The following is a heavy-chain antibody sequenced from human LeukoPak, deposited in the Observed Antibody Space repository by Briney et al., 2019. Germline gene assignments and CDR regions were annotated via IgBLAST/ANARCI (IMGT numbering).Heavy chain of an antibody. D-gene: IGHD1-26*01. CDR1: GYTFTGYY. J-gene: IGHJ3*02. Sequence: ASVKVSCKAYGYTFTGYYMHWVRQAPGQGLEWMGWINPNSGGTNYAQTFQGRVTMTRDTSISTAYMGLGRLRSDDTAVYYCARELYRSGSYGFDIWGQGTMVTVSS. V-gene: IGHV1-2*02. CDR3: ARELYRSGSYGFDI. CDR2: INPNSGGT.